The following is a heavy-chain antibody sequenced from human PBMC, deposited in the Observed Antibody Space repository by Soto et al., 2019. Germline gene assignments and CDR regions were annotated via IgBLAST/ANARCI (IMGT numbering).Heavy chain of an antibody. CDR3: ARGMGDNWNFSAGPPAFDY. Sequence: QVQLQQWGAGLLKPSETLSLTCAVYGGSFSGYYWSWVRQPPGKGLEWIGEINHSGSTNYNPSLKSRVTISVDTSKNQYSLKLSSVTAADTAVYYCARGMGDNWNFSAGPPAFDYWGQGTLVTVSS. CDR1: GGSFSGYY. CDR2: INHSGST. D-gene: IGHD1-7*01. V-gene: IGHV4-34*01. J-gene: IGHJ4*02.